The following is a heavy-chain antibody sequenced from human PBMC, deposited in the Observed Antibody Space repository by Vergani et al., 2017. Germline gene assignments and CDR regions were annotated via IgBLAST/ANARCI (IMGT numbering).Heavy chain of an antibody. CDR2: INPSGGST. V-gene: IGHV1-46*01. CDR3: ARSSGDYSYYFDF. Sequence: QVQLVQSGAEVKKPGASVKVSCKASGYTFTSYYMHWVRQAPGQGLEWMGIINPSGGSTSYAQKFQGRVTILADESTSTAYMGLSSLRSEDTAVYYCARSSGDYSYYFDFWGQGTLVTVSS. CDR1: GYTFTSYY. J-gene: IGHJ4*02. D-gene: IGHD3-22*01.